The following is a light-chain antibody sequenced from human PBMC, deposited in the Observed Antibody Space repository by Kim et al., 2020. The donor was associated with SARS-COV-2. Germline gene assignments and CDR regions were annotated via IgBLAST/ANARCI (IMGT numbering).Light chain of an antibody. Sequence: SYELTQPPSVSVSPGQTAIITCSGDKLDDKYACWYQQKSGQSPVLVIYEGSERPSGIPERFSGSKSGATATLIISGAQAVDEADYFCQAWDDRTVIFGGGTQLTVL. V-gene: IGLV3-1*01. CDR2: EGS. J-gene: IGLJ2*01. CDR1: KLDDKY. CDR3: QAWDDRTVI.